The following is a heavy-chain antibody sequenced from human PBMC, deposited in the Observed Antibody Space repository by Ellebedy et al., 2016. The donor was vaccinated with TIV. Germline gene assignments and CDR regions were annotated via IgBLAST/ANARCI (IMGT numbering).Heavy chain of an antibody. V-gene: IGHV1-46*01. CDR2: INPSGGST. J-gene: IGHJ4*02. CDR1: GYPFTRYL. Sequence: AASVKVSCKASGYPFTRYLVHWVRQAPGEGLEWMGIINPSGGSTTCAQKFQGRITITRDTSTSTVYMEVSSLRSEETAVYYCASVGSNGWYFDYWGQGTLVTVSS. CDR3: ASVGSNGWYFDY. D-gene: IGHD6-19*01.